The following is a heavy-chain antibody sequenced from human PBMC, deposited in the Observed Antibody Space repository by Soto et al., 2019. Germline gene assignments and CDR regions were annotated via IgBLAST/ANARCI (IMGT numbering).Heavy chain of an antibody. J-gene: IGHJ4*02. D-gene: IGHD6-25*01. V-gene: IGHV3-7*03. CDR3: ARGYSGEDF. CDR2: MNEDGSEI. Sequence: GGSLRLSCAASGFTFSTYWMSWVRQAPGKGLEWVASMNEDGSEIYYVDSVKGRFPISRDNAKNSLYLEMNSLRAEDSAIYYCARGYSGEDFWGQGTLVTVSS. CDR1: GFTFSTYW.